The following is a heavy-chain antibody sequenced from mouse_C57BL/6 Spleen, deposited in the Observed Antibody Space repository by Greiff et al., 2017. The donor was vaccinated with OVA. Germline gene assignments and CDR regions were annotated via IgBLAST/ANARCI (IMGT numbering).Heavy chain of an antibody. CDR1: GYTFTDYY. CDR3: ARRGYYCSTFDY. V-gene: IGHV1-26*01. J-gene: IGHJ2*01. CDR2: INPKNGGT. Sequence: EVQLQQSGPELVKPGASVKISCKASGYTFTDYYMNWVKQSHGKSLEWIGDINPKNGGTSYNQKFKGKATLTVDKSSSTAYMKLRSLTSEDSAVYYCARRGYYCSTFDYWGQGTTLTVSS. D-gene: IGHD1-1*01.